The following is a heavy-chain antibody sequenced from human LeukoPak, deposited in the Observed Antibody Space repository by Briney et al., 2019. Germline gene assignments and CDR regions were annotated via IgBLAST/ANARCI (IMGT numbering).Heavy chain of an antibody. CDR1: VFTFSSYS. CDR2: ITSSSSYI. CDR3: ASDRDDFWSVYMNWFAP. V-gene: IGHV3-21*01. J-gene: IGHJ5*02. D-gene: IGHD3-3*01. Sequence: GGSLRLSCAASVFTFSSYSMNCVRQAPGKGLEWVSSITSSSSYIYYADSVKGRFTISRDNAKNSLYLQMHSLRAEHTAVYHCASDRDDFWSVYMNWFAPWSQGTLVTASS.